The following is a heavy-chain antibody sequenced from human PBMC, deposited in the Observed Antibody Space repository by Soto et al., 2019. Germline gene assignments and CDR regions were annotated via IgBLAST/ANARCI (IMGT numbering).Heavy chain of an antibody. CDR1: GFTFSSYG. CDR3: AKTGGDGYCSSTSCYFPFDY. Sequence: QPGGSLRLSCAASGFTFSSYGMHWVRQAPGKGLEWVAVISYDGSNKYYADSVKGRFTISRDNSKNTLYLQMNSLRAEDTAVYYCAKTGGDGYCSSTSCYFPFDYWGQGTLVTVSS. CDR2: ISYDGSNK. D-gene: IGHD2-2*03. J-gene: IGHJ4*02. V-gene: IGHV3-30*18.